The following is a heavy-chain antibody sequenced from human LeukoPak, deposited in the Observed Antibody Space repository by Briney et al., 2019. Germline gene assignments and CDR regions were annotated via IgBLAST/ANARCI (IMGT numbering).Heavy chain of an antibody. Sequence: SVKVSCKASGGTFSSYAISWVRQAPGRGLEWMGRIIPILGIANYAQKFQGRVTITADKSTSTAYMELSSLRSEDTAVYYCARDQGRDGYNYWGQGTLVTVSS. CDR1: GGTFSSYA. J-gene: IGHJ4*02. CDR2: IIPILGIA. V-gene: IGHV1-69*04. CDR3: ARDQGRDGYNY. D-gene: IGHD5-24*01.